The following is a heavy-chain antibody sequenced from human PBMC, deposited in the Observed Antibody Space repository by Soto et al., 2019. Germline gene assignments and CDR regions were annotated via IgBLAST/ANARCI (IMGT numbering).Heavy chain of an antibody. J-gene: IGHJ5*02. Sequence: PSETLSLTCTVSNGSISDYYWSWIRQPPGKGLEWIGYIYYSGSTKYNPSLKSRVTISLDTSKKQFSLKLSSVTAADTAVYYCARGGSGWPNWFDPWGQGTLVTVSS. CDR2: IYYSGST. V-gene: IGHV4-59*01. D-gene: IGHD6-25*01. CDR3: ARGGSGWPNWFDP. CDR1: NGSISDYY.